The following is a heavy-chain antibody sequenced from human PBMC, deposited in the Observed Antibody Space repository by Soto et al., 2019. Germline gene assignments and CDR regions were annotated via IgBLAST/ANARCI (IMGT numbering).Heavy chain of an antibody. D-gene: IGHD3-10*01. Sequence: GASVKVSCKVSGYTLTELSMRWVRQAPGKGLEWMGGFDPEDGETIYAQKFQGRVTMTEDTSTDTAYMELSSLRSEDTAVYYCATLIRKNYYGSGAFDIWGQGTMVTVS. CDR3: ATLIRKNYYGSGAFDI. CDR1: GYTLTELS. V-gene: IGHV1-24*01. J-gene: IGHJ3*02. CDR2: FDPEDGET.